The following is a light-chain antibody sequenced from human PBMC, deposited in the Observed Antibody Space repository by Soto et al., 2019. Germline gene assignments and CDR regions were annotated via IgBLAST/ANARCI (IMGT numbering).Light chain of an antibody. Sequence: DIQMTQSPSSLSASVGDRVTITCQASQDITNYLHWYQQKPGKAPKLLIYDASNLETGVPSRFSGRGYGTHFTFTINSLQPEDIATYYCQQYDNLPFTFGPGTKVNI. J-gene: IGKJ3*01. CDR1: QDITNY. CDR3: QQYDNLPFT. V-gene: IGKV1-33*01. CDR2: DAS.